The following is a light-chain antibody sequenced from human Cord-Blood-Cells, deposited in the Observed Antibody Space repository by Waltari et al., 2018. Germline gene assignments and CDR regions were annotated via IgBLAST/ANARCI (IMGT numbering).Light chain of an antibody. J-gene: IGKJ3*01. Sequence: LMTPSRCSLAVSLGARATINCKSSQSVLYSSNNKNYLAWYQQKPGQPPKLLIYWASTREAGVPDRFSGSGSGTDFTLTISSLQAEDVAVYYCQPYYSTPEFTFGPGTKVDIK. CDR1: QSVLYSSNNKNY. CDR2: WAS. CDR3: QPYYSTPEFT. V-gene: IGKV4-1*01.